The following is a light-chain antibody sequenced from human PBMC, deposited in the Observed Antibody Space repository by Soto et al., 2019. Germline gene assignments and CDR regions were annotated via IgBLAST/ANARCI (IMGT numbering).Light chain of an antibody. CDR1: NSDVGNYNF. CDR2: EVN. Sequence: QSALTQPASVSGSPGQSITISCIGTNSDVGNYNFVSWYQQHPGKAPKLMIFEVNKRPSGVSNRFSGSKSGNTASLTISGLQAEDEADYYCCSYAGSSTYVFGGGTKLTVL. J-gene: IGLJ2*01. V-gene: IGLV2-23*02. CDR3: CSYAGSSTYV.